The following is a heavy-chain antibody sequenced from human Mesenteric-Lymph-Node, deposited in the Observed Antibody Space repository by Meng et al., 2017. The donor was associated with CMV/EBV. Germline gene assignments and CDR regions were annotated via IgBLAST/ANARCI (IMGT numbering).Heavy chain of an antibody. CDR2: IYSDGST. CDR1: GFTVSSNY. Sequence: GGSLRLSCAASGFTVSSNYMSWVRQAPGKGLEWVSVIYSDGSTYYADSVKGRFTISRDNSKNTLYLQMNSLRAEDTAVYYCARDNPITIFGVVIPPSYGMDVWGQGTTVTVSS. D-gene: IGHD3-3*01. CDR3: ARDNPITIFGVVIPPSYGMDV. V-gene: IGHV3-53*05. J-gene: IGHJ6*02.